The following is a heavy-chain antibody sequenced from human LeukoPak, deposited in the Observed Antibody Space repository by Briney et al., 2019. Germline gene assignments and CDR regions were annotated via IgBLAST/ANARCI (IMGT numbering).Heavy chain of an antibody. CDR1: GGSISSGGYY. V-gene: IGHV4-31*03. D-gene: IGHD3-22*01. J-gene: IGHJ4*02. Sequence: PSETLSLTCTVSGGSISSGGYYWSWIRQHPGKGLEWIGYIYYSGSTYYNPSLKSRVTISVDTSKNQFSLKLSSVTAADTAVYYCARDGYDSSGYYLRGDYWGQGTLVTVSS. CDR3: ARDGYDSSGYYLRGDY. CDR2: IYYSGST.